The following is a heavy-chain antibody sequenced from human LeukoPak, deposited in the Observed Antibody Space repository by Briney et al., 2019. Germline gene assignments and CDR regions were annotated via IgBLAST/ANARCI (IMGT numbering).Heavy chain of an antibody. CDR1: GYVFTGYY. V-gene: IGHV1-2*02. J-gene: IGHJ5*02. CDR2: INPNSGGT. CDR3: ASTPAQAWFDP. Sequence: ASVKVSCKASGYVFTGYYMHWVRQAPGQGLEWMGWINPNSGGTKYAQKFQGRVTMTRDTSISTAYMELRSLRSDDTAVYYCASTPAQAWFDPWGQGTLVTVSS.